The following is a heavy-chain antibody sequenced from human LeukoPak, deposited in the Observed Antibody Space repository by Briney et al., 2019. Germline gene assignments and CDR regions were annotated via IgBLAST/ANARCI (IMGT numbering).Heavy chain of an antibody. J-gene: IGHJ4*02. V-gene: IGHV3-30-3*01. Sequence: PGGSLRLSCAASGFTFSNYAMHWVRQAPGKGLEWVAVISYDGSNKYYADSVKGRFTISRDNSKNTLYLQMNSLRAEDTAVYYCARDYYDSSGYYGGDYWGQGTLVTVSS. D-gene: IGHD3-22*01. CDR1: GFTFSNYA. CDR2: ISYDGSNK. CDR3: ARDYYDSSGYYGGDY.